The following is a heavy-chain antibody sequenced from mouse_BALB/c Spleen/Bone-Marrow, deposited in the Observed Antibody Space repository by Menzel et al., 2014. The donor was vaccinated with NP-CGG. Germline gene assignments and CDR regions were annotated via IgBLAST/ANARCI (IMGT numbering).Heavy chain of an antibody. D-gene: IGHD3-2*01. CDR1: GYAFTNYL. V-gene: IGHV1-54*01. J-gene: IGHJ2*01. Sequence: VKLMESGAELVRPGTSVKVSCKASGYAFTNYLIEWVEQRPVQGLEWIGVINPGSGGANYNAKFKGKATLTADKSSSTAYMQLSSLTSDDSAVYFCAREWTARAVDYWGQGTTLTVSS. CDR3: AREWTARAVDY. CDR2: INPGSGGA.